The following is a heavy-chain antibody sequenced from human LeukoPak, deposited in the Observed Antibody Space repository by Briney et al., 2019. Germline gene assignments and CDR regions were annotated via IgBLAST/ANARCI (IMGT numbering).Heavy chain of an antibody. Sequence: GGSLRLSCAASGFTFSSYAMHWVRQAPGKGLEWVAVISYDGSNKYYADSVKGRFTISRDNSKNTLYLQMNSLRAEDTAVYYCAREQRMTTVPYYYGMDVWGQGTTVTVSS. V-gene: IGHV3-30-3*01. J-gene: IGHJ6*02. CDR3: AREQRMTTVPYYYGMDV. D-gene: IGHD4-17*01. CDR2: ISYDGSNK. CDR1: GFTFSSYA.